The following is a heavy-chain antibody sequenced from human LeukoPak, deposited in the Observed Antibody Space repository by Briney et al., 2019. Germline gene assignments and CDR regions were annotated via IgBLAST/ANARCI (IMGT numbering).Heavy chain of an antibody. V-gene: IGHV4-39*01. CDR1: GGSISGSNYY. CDR3: ARLTMVRGVDC. Sequence: PSETLSLTCTVSGGSISGSNYYWGWIRQPPGKGLEWIGSIFYTGSTYYNPSLKSRVTVSVDTSKNQFSLKLNSVTAADTAVYYCARLTMVRGVDCWGQGTLATVSS. D-gene: IGHD3-10*01. J-gene: IGHJ4*02. CDR2: IFYTGST.